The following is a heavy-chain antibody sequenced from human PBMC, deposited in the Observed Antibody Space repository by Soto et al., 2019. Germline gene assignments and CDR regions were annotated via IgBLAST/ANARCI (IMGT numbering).Heavy chain of an antibody. CDR2: ISGSGGST. CDR3: AKDRLRRVVAATPLDY. CDR1: GFTFSSYA. V-gene: IGHV3-23*01. D-gene: IGHD2-15*01. Sequence: PGGSLRLSCAASGFTFSSYAMSWVRQAPGKGLEWVSAISGSGGSTYYADSVKGRFTISRDNSKNTLYLQMNSLRAEDTAVYYCAKDRLRRVVAATPLDYWGQGTLVTVSS. J-gene: IGHJ4*02.